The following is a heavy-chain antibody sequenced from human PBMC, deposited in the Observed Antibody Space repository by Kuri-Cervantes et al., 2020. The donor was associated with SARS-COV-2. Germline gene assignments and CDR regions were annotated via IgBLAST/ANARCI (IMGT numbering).Heavy chain of an antibody. D-gene: IGHD4-17*01. CDR3: ARGGYGDYLS. V-gene: IGHV4-61*02. CDR2: FYTTERI. Sequence: SCTVSGASISNGSYYWSWIRQPAGKGLEWIGRFYTTERINYNPSLKSRVTISLDTSKNQFSLKLSSVTAADTAVYYCARGGYGDYLSWGQGTLVTVSS. CDR1: GASISNGSYY. J-gene: IGHJ5*02.